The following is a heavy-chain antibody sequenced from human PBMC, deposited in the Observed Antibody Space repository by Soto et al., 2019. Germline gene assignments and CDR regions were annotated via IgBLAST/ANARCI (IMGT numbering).Heavy chain of an antibody. CDR1: GVTFSNAW. CDR3: TTDKEGDVLRFLEWQDTYGY. J-gene: IGHJ4*02. V-gene: IGHV3-15*07. CDR2: IKSKTDGGTK. D-gene: IGHD3-3*01. Sequence: PGGSLILSCAASGVTFSNAWMNWGRQGQGKGLGWVGLIKSKTDGGTKDYAAPGKGRFTISRDDSKNTLYLQMNSLKTEDTAVYYCTTDKEGDVLRFLEWQDTYGYWGQGT.